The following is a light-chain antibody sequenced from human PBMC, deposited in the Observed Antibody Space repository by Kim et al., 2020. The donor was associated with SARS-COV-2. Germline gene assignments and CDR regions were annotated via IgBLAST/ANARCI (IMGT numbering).Light chain of an antibody. CDR2: AAS. V-gene: IGKV1-39*01. Sequence: DIQMTQSPSSLTTSVGDRVTITCRASQSIRNYLNWYQQKPGKAPNLLIYAASSLQSGVPSRFSGRGSGTDFTLTISSLQPEDFATYYCQHSYKTPYTFGQGTKLEI. CDR3: QHSYKTPYT. CDR1: QSIRNY. J-gene: IGKJ2*01.